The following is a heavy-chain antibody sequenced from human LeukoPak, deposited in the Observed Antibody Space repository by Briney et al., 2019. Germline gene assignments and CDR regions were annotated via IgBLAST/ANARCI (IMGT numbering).Heavy chain of an antibody. D-gene: IGHD6-13*01. J-gene: IGHJ4*02. Sequence: SETLSLTCSVSGGSINNYYWSWIRQPPGKGLEWIGYFFYSGSTNYNPSLRSRVTIVVDTSKNQFSLKLSSVTAADTAVYYCARRLGSSSGDYFDYWGQGTLVTVSS. CDR2: FFYSGST. CDR1: GGSINNYY. V-gene: IGHV4-59*08. CDR3: ARRLGSSSGDYFDY.